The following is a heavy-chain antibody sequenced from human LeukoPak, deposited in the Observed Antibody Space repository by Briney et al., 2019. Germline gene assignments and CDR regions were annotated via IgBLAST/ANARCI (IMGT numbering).Heavy chain of an antibody. CDR2: ISYDGSNT. V-gene: IGHV3-30-3*01. CDR3: ARAPNYFWFDP. D-gene: IGHD4/OR15-4a*01. Sequence: PGGSLRLSCAASGFTVSTYAMHWVRQAPGKGLEWVAVISYDGSNTYYADSVKGRFTISRDNSKNTLYVQMNTLRAEDTAVYYCARAPNYFWFDPWGQGTLVTVSS. J-gene: IGHJ5*02. CDR1: GFTVSTYA.